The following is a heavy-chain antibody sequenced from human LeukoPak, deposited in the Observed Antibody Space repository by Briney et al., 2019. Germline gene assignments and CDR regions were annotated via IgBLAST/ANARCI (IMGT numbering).Heavy chain of an antibody. V-gene: IGHV4-61*02. J-gene: IGHJ4*02. CDR2: ISSSGST. CDR3: ARGQMATIDY. D-gene: IGHD5-24*01. CDR1: GDSISSGDYY. Sequence: SETLSLTCTVSGDSISSGDYYWSWIRQPAGKGLEWIGRISSSGSTYYNPSLKSRVTISVDTSKNQFSLKLSSVTAADTAVYYCARGQMATIDYWGQGTLVTVSS.